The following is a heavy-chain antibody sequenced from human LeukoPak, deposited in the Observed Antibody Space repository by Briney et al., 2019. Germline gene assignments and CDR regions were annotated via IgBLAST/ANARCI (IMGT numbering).Heavy chain of an antibody. D-gene: IGHD5-24*01. CDR3: AKDPRVGSRVATPCH. J-gene: IGHJ4*02. CDR1: GFTFTSYA. Sequence: AGGSLRLSCAASGFTFTSYAMSWDRQAPGKGLEWVSAISGSGGSTYYADSVKGRFTISRDNSKSTLFLQMNSLRAEDTAVYYCAKDPRVGSRVATPCHWGQGTLVTVSS. V-gene: IGHV3-23*01. CDR2: ISGSGGST.